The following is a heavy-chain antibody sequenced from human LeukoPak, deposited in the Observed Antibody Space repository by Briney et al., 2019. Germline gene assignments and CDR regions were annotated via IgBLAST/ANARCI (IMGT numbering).Heavy chain of an antibody. D-gene: IGHD1-14*01. CDR3: ARGTTDLDY. Sequence: HPGGSLRLSCAASGFTFSSYWMNWVRQAPGKGLEWVSLISSSGDATYYADSVQGRFTISRDNSRNTLYLHIDSLRVEDTATYYCARGTTDLDYWGQGTRVIVSS. V-gene: IGHV3-23*01. CDR2: ISSSGDAT. CDR1: GFTFSSYW. J-gene: IGHJ4*02.